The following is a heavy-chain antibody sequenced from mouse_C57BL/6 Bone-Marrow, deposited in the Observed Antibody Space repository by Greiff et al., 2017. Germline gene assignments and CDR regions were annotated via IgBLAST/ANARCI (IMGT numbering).Heavy chain of an antibody. CDR2: IHPNSGST. CDR3: ARREDGSSFAY. Sequence: VQLQQPGAELVKPGASVKLSCKASGYTFTSYWMHWVKQRPGQGLEWIGMIHPNSGSTNYNEKFKSKATLTVDKSSSTAYMQLSSLTSEDSAVYYCARREDGSSFAYWGQGTLVTVSA. CDR1: GYTFTSYW. J-gene: IGHJ3*01. D-gene: IGHD1-3*01. V-gene: IGHV1-64*01.